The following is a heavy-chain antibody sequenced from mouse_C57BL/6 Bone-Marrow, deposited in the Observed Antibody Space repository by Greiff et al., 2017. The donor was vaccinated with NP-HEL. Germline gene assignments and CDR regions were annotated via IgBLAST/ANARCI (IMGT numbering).Heavy chain of an antibody. CDR3: ARERDEYDGYLEY. J-gene: IGHJ2*01. CDR1: GFTFSSYG. V-gene: IGHV5-6*01. Sequence: EVQLVESGGDLVKPGGSLKLSCAASGFTFSSYGMSWVRQTPDKRLEWVATISSGGSYTYYPDSVKGRFTISRDNAKNTLYLQMSSLKSEDTAMYYCARERDEYDGYLEYRGQGTTLTVSS. CDR2: ISSGGSYT. D-gene: IGHD2-4*01.